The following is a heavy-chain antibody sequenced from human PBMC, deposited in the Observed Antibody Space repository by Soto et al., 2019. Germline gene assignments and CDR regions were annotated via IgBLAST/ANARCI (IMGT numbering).Heavy chain of an antibody. CDR2: IYYRGNA. J-gene: IGHJ4*02. CDR3: ASLERLATISDYCAF. D-gene: IGHD1-1*01. V-gene: IGHV4-39*01. CDR1: DDSINSDKYY. Sequence: QLQLQESGPGLVKPSETLSLTCSVSDDSINSDKYYWGWIRQPPGKGLEWIGSIYYRGNAYYNPSLQTRVTIYLNETKSQISLKLNSVTAADSAGYFCASLERLATISDYCAFWDQGALVTVSS.